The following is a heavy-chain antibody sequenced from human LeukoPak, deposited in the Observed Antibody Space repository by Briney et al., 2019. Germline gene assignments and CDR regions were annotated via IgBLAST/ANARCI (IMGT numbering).Heavy chain of an antibody. D-gene: IGHD3-3*01. V-gene: IGHV4-34*01. Sequence: PSETLSLTCAVCGGSFSGYYWSWIRQPPGKGLEWIGEINHSGSTNYNPSLKSRVTISVDTSKNQFSLKLSSVTAADTAVYYCASSHYDFWSGYRYWGQGTLVTVSS. CDR3: ASSHYDFWSGYRY. CDR2: INHSGST. CDR1: GGSFSGYY. J-gene: IGHJ4*02.